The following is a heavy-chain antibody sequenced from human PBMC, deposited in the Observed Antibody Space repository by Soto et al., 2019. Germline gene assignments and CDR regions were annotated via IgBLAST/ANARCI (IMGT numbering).Heavy chain of an antibody. CDR1: GGSISSSSYY. V-gene: IGHV4-39*01. D-gene: IGHD6-6*01. Sequence: QLQLQESGPGLVKPSETLSLTCTVSGGSISSSSYYWGWIRQPPGKGLEWIGSIYYSGSTYYNPSLKSRVTISVDTSKNQFSLKLSSVTAADTAVYYCAISAAYSSSSPSFDYWGQGTLVTVSS. CDR2: IYYSGST. CDR3: AISAAYSSSSPSFDY. J-gene: IGHJ4*02.